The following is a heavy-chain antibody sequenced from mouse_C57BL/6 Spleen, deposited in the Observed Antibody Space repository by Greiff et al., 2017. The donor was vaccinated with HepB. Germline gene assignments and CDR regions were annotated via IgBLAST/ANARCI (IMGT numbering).Heavy chain of an antibody. J-gene: IGHJ4*01. CDR1: GYTFTGYW. D-gene: IGHD3-2*02. CDR2: ILPGSGST. CDR3: ASQLRLTRYYAMDY. Sequence: VQLQQSGAELMKPGASVKLSCKATGYTFTGYWIEWVKQRPGHGLEWIGEILPGSGSTNYNEKFKGKATFTADKSSNTAYMQLSSLTTEDSAIYYCASQLRLTRYYAMDYWGQGTSVTVSS. V-gene: IGHV1-9*01.